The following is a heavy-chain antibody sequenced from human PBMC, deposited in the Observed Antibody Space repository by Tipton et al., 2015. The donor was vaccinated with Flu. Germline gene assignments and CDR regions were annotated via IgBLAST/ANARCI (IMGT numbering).Heavy chain of an antibody. CDR2: IYYSGST. CDR1: GGSISSYY. J-gene: IGHJ6*03. Sequence: TLSLTCTVSGGSISSYYWSWIRQPPGKGLEWIGCIYYSGSTNYNPSLKSRVTISVDTSKNQFSLKLSSVTAADTAVYYCARALYCGGDCSSKNYMDVWGKGTTVTVSS. V-gene: IGHV4-59*01. CDR3: ARALYCGGDCSSKNYMDV. D-gene: IGHD2-21*01.